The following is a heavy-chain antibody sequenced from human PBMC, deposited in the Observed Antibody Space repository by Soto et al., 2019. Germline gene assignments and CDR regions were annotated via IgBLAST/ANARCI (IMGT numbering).Heavy chain of an antibody. V-gene: IGHV3-21*01. J-gene: IGHJ6*02. D-gene: IGHD3-10*01. CDR3: ARAGVKWFGELLYGGDHYYYYGMDV. CDR2: ISSSSSYI. CDR1: GFTFSSYS. Sequence: GGSLRLSCAASGFTFSSYSMNWVRQAPGKGLEWVSSISSSSSYIYYADSVKGRFTISRDNAKNSLYLQMNSLRAEDTAVYYCARAGVKWFGELLYGGDHYYYYGMDVWGQGTTVTVSS.